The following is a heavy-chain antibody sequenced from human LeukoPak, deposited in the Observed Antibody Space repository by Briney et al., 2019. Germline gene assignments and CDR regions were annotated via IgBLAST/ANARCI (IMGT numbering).Heavy chain of an antibody. CDR2: IYYSGST. CDR1: GGSISSSSYY. V-gene: IGHV4-39*07. D-gene: IGHD1-1*01. Sequence: PSETLSLTCTVSGGSISSSSYYWGWIRQPPGKGLEWIGSIYYSGSTYYNPSLKSRVTISVDTSKNQFSLKLSSVTAADTAVYYCARVGDNWNDTPFDYWGQGTLVTVSS. J-gene: IGHJ4*02. CDR3: ARVGDNWNDTPFDY.